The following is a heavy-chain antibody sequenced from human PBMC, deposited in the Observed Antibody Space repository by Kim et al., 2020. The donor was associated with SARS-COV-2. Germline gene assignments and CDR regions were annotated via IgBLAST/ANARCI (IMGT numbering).Heavy chain of an antibody. CDR1: GGSISSYY. CDR3: ARGGSSGYYYG. D-gene: IGHD3-22*01. Sequence: SETLSLTCTVSGGSISSYYWSWIRQPPGKGLEWIGYIFYTGSTNYNPSLKSRVTISVDTSKNQFSLKLSSVTAADTAVYHCARGGSSGYYYGWGQGTLVTVSS. V-gene: IGHV4-59*01. CDR2: IFYTGST. J-gene: IGHJ4*02.